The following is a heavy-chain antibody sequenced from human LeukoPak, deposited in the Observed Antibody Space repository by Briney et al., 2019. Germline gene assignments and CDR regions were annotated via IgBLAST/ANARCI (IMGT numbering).Heavy chain of an antibody. J-gene: IGHJ6*02. CDR3: AKEGTSLGVGGMDV. D-gene: IGHD2-2*01. V-gene: IGHV3-33*03. CDR2: IWYDGSNK. Sequence: GGSLRLSCAASGFTFSSYGMHWVRQAPGKGLEWVAVIWYDGSNKYYADSVKGRFTISRDKSKNTLYLQMNSLRAEDTAVYYCAKEGTSLGVGGMDVWGQGTTVTVSS. CDR1: GFTFSSYG.